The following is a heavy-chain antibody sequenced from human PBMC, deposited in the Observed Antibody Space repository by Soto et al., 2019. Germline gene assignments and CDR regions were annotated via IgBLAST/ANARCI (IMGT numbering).Heavy chain of an antibody. CDR1: GLTFSNAW. J-gene: IGHJ4*02. D-gene: IGHD3-22*01. V-gene: IGHV3-15*01. CDR2: IKSKTDGGTT. CDR3: NTVPQSEASSGSFDY. Sequence: PGGSLRLSCAASGLTFSNAWMSWVRQAPGKGLEWVGRIKSKTDGGTTDYAAPVKGRFTISRDDSKNTLYLQMNSLKTEDTAVYYCNTVPQSEASSGSFDYWGQGTLVTVS.